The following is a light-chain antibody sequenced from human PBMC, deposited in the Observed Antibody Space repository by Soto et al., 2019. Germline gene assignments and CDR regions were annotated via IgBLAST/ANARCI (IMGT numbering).Light chain of an antibody. Sequence: QTALTQPASVSGSPRQSITISSHGTSSDLAIYNYVSWYQQQPGKAPKLLIFGNINRPSGVPDRFSGPKSGTSASLTITGLQAEDEGDYYCQSYDSTLSDRYVFGTGTKVTVL. J-gene: IGLJ1*01. V-gene: IGLV2-14*03. CDR2: GNI. CDR1: SSDLAIYNY. CDR3: QSYDSTLSDRYV.